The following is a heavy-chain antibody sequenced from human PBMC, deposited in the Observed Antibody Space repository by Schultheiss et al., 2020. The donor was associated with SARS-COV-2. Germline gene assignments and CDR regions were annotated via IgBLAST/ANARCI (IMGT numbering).Heavy chain of an antibody. J-gene: IGHJ6*02. CDR3: ARLTGDQDYGMDV. CDR2: IYYSGST. CDR1: GGSISSGDYY. D-gene: IGHD7-27*01. Sequence: SETLSLTCTVSGGSISSGDYYWSWIRQPPGKGLEWIGYIYYSGSTYYNPSLKSRVTISVDTSKNQFSLKLSSVTAADTAVYYCARLTGDQDYGMDVWGQGTTVTVSS. V-gene: IGHV4-30-4*01.